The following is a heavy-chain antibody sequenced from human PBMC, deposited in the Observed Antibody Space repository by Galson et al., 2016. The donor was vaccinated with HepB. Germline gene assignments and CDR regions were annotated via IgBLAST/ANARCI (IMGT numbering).Heavy chain of an antibody. CDR3: AKRSARYYDSSAYDS. CDR2: ISGGGDTT. CDR1: GFTFSSYT. D-gene: IGHD3-22*01. Sequence: SLRLSCAASGFTFSSYTMSWVRQAPGEGLEWVSSISGGGDTTYYSDSVKGRFTISRDNSKNTLYLQMNSLRAEDTAVYYCAKRSARYYDSSAYDSWGQGPLVTVSS. V-gene: IGHV3-23*01. J-gene: IGHJ4*02.